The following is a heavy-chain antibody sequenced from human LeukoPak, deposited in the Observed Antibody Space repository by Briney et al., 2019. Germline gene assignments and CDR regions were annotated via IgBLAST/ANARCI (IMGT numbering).Heavy chain of an antibody. V-gene: IGHV1-46*01. CDR2: INPNGGST. CDR1: GYTFTSYY. CDR3: AREQVGGYSYGLDY. D-gene: IGHD5-18*01. J-gene: IGHJ4*02. Sequence: ASVKVSCKASGYTFTSYYVHWVRQAPGQGLEWMTRINPNGGSTRYAQRFQGRVTMTRGTSTSTVYMELSSLRSEDTAVYYCAREQVGGYSYGLDYWGQGTLVTVSS.